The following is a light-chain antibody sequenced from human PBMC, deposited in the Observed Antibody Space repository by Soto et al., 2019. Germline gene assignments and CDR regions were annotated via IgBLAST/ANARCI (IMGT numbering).Light chain of an antibody. Sequence: DIVMTQSPDSLAVSLGERATINCKSSQSILYSDNKKNYLAWYQHKPGQPPNLLIYWASTRASGVPDRFSGSGSGTDFTLTIRSLQTEDVAVYYCQQYYDAPRTFGQGTKVEI. CDR1: QSILYSDNKKNY. CDR3: QQYYDAPRT. V-gene: IGKV4-1*01. CDR2: WAS. J-gene: IGKJ2*01.